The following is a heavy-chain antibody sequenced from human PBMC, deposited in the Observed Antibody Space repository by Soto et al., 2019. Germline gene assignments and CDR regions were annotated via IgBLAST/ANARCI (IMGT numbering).Heavy chain of an antibody. CDR3: ARRTSSTGYDILTGSNYYYYDSLDL. CDR2: ISAYNGNT. V-gene: IGHV1-18*01. Sequence: QVQLVQSGAEVKKPGASVKVSCKASGYTFTSYGISWVRQAPGQGLEWMGWISAYNGNTNYAQKLQVRVTMNTATPTESAYMELRSLRSDGTAQYYCARRTSSTGYDILTGSNYYYYDSLDLWGKGTTVTVSS. CDR1: GYTFTSYG. J-gene: IGHJ6*03. D-gene: IGHD3-9*01.